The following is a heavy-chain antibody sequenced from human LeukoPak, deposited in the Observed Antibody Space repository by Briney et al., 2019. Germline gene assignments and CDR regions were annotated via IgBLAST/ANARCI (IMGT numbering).Heavy chain of an antibody. J-gene: IGHJ5*02. CDR1: GLVFSAYA. CDR2: IWYDGSRK. V-gene: IGHV3-30*02. D-gene: IGHD3-3*01. CDR3: AKLEWDTSRPTSTLES. Sequence: GGSLTLSCAASGLVFSAYAMHSARQAPGKGLDWVAFIWYDGSRKYYADSVKGRFTISRDNSKNTLILQMNNLRGDDSAVYYSAKLEWDTSRPTSTLESWGQGTLVSVSS.